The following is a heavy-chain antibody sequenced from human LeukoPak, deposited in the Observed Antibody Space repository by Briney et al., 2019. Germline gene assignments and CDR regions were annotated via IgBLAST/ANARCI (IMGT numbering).Heavy chain of an antibody. D-gene: IGHD6-13*01. V-gene: IGHV4-61*10. J-gene: IGHJ4*02. Sequence: SETLSLTCTVSGGSISSGSYYWSWTRQPAGKGLEWIGSIYHSGSTYYNPSLKSRVTISVDTSKNQFSLKLSSVTAADTAVYYCARVGSSSWYSRGGYFDYWGQGTLVTVSS. CDR1: GGSISSGSYY. CDR2: IYHSGST. CDR3: ARVGSSSWYSRGGYFDY.